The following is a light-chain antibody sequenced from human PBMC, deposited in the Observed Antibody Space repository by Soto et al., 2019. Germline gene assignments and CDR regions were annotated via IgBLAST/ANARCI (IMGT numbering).Light chain of an antibody. CDR3: QQRYNWPLT. Sequence: EIVLTQSPGTLSLSPGERAALSCRASQSVEKNLAWFQQKPGQAPRLLIYEASIRATAIPARFTGSGSVTDFTLTISSLEPEDFAVYYCQQRYNWPLTFGRGTKVDMK. V-gene: IGKV3-11*01. CDR1: QSVEKN. J-gene: IGKJ1*01. CDR2: EAS.